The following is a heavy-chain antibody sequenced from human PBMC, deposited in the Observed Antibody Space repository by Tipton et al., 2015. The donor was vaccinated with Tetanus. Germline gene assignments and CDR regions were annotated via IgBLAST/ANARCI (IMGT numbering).Heavy chain of an antibody. CDR2: IYSPGTT. CDR3: ARDGGNYFYYGMNV. J-gene: IGHJ6*02. Sequence: TLSLTCSVSGVSIKGGGFYWTWIRQPPGKGLEWIGYIYSPGTTSYAPSLRGRATISFDSVKNHFSLSLSSVTAADMAMYYCARDGGNYFYYGMNVWGQGAAVTVSS. V-gene: IGHV4-31*03. CDR1: GVSIKGGGFY.